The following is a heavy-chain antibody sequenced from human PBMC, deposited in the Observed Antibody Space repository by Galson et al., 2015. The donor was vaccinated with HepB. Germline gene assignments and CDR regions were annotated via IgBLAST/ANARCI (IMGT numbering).Heavy chain of an antibody. D-gene: IGHD3-22*01. CDR2: ISGSGGST. V-gene: IGHV3-23*01. CDR3: AKRIKRSTIVVVITRDAFDI. CDR1: GFTFSSYA. J-gene: IGHJ3*02. Sequence: SLRLSCAASGFTFSSYAMSWVRQAPGKGLEWVSAISGSGGSTYYADSAKGRFTISRDNSKNTLYLQMNSLRAEDTAVYYCAKRIKRSTIVVVITRDAFDIWGQGTMVTVSS.